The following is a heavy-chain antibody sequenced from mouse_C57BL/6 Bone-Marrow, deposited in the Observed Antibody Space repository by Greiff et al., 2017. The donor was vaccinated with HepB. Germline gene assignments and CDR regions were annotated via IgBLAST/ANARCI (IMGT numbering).Heavy chain of an antibody. CDR1: GYTFTSYW. CDR3: ARYSNYNWYFEV. CDR2: IYPGSGST. D-gene: IGHD2-5*01. V-gene: IGHV1-55*01. Sequence: QVQLQQPGAELVKPGASVKMSCKASGYTFTSYWITWVKQRPGQGLEWIGDIYPGSGSTNYNEKFKSKATLTVDTSSSTAYMQLSSLTSEDSAVYYCARYSNYNWYFEVWGTGTTVTVSS. J-gene: IGHJ1*03.